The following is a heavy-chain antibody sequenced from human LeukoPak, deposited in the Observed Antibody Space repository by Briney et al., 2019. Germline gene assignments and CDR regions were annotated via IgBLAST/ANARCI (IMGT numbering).Heavy chain of an antibody. V-gene: IGHV4-59*01. Sequence: SSETLSLTCTVSGGSISSYYWSWIRQPPGKGLEWIGYIYYSGSTNYNPSLKSRVTILVDTSKNQFSLKLSSVTAADTAVYYCARVSYYYDSSGYSYYFDYWGQGTLVTASS. CDR2: IYYSGST. J-gene: IGHJ4*02. CDR1: GGSISSYY. CDR3: ARVSYYYDSSGYSYYFDY. D-gene: IGHD3-22*01.